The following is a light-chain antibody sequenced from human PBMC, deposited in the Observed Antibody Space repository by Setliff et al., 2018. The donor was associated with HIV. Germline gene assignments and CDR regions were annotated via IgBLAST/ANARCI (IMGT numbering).Light chain of an antibody. Sequence: QSVLAQPASVSGSPGQSITLSCTGTSSDVGGYNYVSWYQQHPDKAPKLIIYDVTKRPSGVPDRFSGSKSGNTASLTISGLQSEDEGDYFCASYSIFPTLDVKFGGGTKVTVL. J-gene: IGLJ2*01. CDR3: ASYSIFPTLDVK. CDR1: SSDVGGYNY. V-gene: IGLV2-14*01. CDR2: DVT.